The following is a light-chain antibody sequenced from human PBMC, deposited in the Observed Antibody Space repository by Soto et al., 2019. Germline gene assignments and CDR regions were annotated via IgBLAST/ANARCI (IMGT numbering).Light chain of an antibody. Sequence: EIVLTQSPGTLSLSPGERGTLSCRASQSVSSSFLAWYPQKPGQTPRLLLYGASTRATGIPDRFSGSGSGTDFTLTISRLEPEDFEVYYCQQYGSSPITFGQGTRLEIK. CDR2: GAS. V-gene: IGKV3-20*01. J-gene: IGKJ5*01. CDR1: QSVSSSF. CDR3: QQYGSSPIT.